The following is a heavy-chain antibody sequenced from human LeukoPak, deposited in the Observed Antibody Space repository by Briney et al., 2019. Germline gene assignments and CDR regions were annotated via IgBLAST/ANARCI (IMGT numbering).Heavy chain of an antibody. CDR2: IIPIFGAA. CDR1: GGTFSTYG. J-gene: IGHJ4*02. Sequence: SVNVSCKASGGTFSTYGVNWVRQAPGQGLEWMGGIIPIFGAANYAQKFQGRVTLTTDESTNTAYMELSSLRSEDTAVFYCAVEMTTKTEIFFDFWGQGTLVTVSS. CDR3: AVEMTTKTEIFFDF. D-gene: IGHD5-24*01. V-gene: IGHV1-69*05.